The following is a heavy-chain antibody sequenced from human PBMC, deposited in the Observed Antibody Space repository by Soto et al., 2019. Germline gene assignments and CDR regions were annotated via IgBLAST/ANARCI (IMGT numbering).Heavy chain of an antibody. V-gene: IGHV3-23*01. J-gene: IGHJ4*02. CDR3: AYSSTPFDY. CDR2: ISGSGGST. D-gene: IGHD6-13*01. Sequence: EVQLLESGGGLVQPGGSLRLSCATSGFTFSSYAMSWVRQAPGKGLEWVSAISGSGGSTYYADSVKSRFTISRDNSKNPLYLQMNSLRAEDTAVYYCAYSSTPFDYWGQGTLVTVSS. CDR1: GFTFSSYA.